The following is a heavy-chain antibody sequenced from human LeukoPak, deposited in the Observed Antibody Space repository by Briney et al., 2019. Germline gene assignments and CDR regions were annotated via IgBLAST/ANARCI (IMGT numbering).Heavy chain of an antibody. CDR3: AKGTWFGDYPVPFDS. D-gene: IGHD3-10*01. Sequence: PGGSLRLSCAASGFTFSSYAMGWVRQAPGKGLEWVSAISGSGDSTYYADSVKGRFTISRDNSKNALFLQMNSLRAEDAVVYYCAKGTWFGDYPVPFDSWGQGTLVAVSS. CDR1: GFTFSSYA. CDR2: ISGSGDST. J-gene: IGHJ4*02. V-gene: IGHV3-23*01.